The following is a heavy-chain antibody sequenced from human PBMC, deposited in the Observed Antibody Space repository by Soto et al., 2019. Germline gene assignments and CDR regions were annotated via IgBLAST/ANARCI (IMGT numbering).Heavy chain of an antibody. CDR2: INHRGST. Sequence: SETLSLTCAVYGGSFSGYYWSWIRQPPGKGLEWIGEINHRGSTNYNPSLKRRVTISVDTSKNQFSLKLSSVTAADTAVYYCARVAVAGTRVDYWGQGTLVTVSS. D-gene: IGHD6-19*01. V-gene: IGHV4-34*01. CDR1: GGSFSGYY. J-gene: IGHJ4*02. CDR3: ARVAVAGTRVDY.